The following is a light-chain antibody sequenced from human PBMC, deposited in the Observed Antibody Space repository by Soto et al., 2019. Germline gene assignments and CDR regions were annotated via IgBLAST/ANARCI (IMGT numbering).Light chain of an antibody. V-gene: IGKV1-5*03. CDR2: KAS. J-gene: IGKJ1*01. CDR1: QTISSW. Sequence: DIQMTQSPSTLSGSVGGRVTIPCRASQTISSWLAWYQQKPGKAPKLLIYKASTLKSGVRSRFSGRGSGTEFTLTISSLQPDDFVTYSCQHYNSYSEAFGQGTKVELK. CDR3: QHYNSYSEA.